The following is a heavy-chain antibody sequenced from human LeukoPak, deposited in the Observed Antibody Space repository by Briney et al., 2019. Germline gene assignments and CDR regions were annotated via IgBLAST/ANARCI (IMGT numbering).Heavy chain of an antibody. CDR3: AKGYTSIWYYFHY. CDR2: ISYDGSNK. CDR1: GFTFSTYG. V-gene: IGHV3-30*18. Sequence: PGGSLRLSCAASGFTFSTYGMHWVRQAPGKGLEWVAVISYDGSNKYYADSVKGRFSISRDNSKNTLYLQMNSLRAEDTAVYYCAKGYTSIWYYFHYWGQGTLVTVSS. J-gene: IGHJ4*02. D-gene: IGHD6-13*01.